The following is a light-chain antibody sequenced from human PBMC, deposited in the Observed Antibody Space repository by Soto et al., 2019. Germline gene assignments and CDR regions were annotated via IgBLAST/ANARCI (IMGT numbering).Light chain of an antibody. CDR2: WAS. CDR1: QSVLYSSNNKNY. V-gene: IGKV4-1*01. CDR3: QQYYSTPMYT. J-gene: IGKJ2*01. Sequence: IVMTQSPDSLAVSLGERATIKCKSSQSVLYSSNNKNYLAWYQQKPGQPPRLLIYWASTRESGVPDRFSGSGSGTDFPLTISSLQAEDVAVYYCQQYYSTPMYTFGQGTKLEIK.